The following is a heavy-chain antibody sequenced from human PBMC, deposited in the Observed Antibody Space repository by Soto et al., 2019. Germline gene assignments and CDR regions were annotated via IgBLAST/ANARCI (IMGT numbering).Heavy chain of an antibody. V-gene: IGHV3-30*18. CDR3: AKELKIFGVGIPAS. CDR2: LSYDGSNK. J-gene: IGHJ5*02. D-gene: IGHD3-3*01. CDR1: GFTFSSYG. Sequence: GGSLRLSCAASGFTFSSYGMHWVRQAPGKGLEWVAALSYDGSNKYYADSVKGRFTISRDSSKNTLYLEMNSLRGEDTAVYYCAKELKIFGVGIPASWGQGTLVTVSS.